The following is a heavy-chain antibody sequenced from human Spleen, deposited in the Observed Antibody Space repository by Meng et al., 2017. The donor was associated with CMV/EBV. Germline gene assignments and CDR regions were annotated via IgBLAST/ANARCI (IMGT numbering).Heavy chain of an antibody. J-gene: IGHJ4*02. CDR1: GYTFTGYY. CDR3: ARGYCSGASCYIDD. V-gene: IGHV1-2*02. D-gene: IGHD2-2*02. CDR2: VNANSGAK. Sequence: SGYTFTGYYMNWVRQAPGQGLGWMGWVNANSGAKDYAQKFQGRVTMTRDTSISTAYMELSRLRSDDTAVYYCARGYCSGASCYIDDWGQGTLVTVSS.